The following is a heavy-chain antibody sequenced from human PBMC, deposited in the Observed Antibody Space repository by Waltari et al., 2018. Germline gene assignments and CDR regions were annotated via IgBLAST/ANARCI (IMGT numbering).Heavy chain of an antibody. Sequence: QLQLQESGSGLVKPSPTLSLTCAVSGGSISSGGYSWSWIRQPPGKGLEWIGYIYHSGSTYYNPSLKSRVTISVDRSKNQFSLKLSSVTAADTAVYYCAREYYDFWSGYPAGMDVWGQGTTVTVSS. CDR2: IYHSGST. CDR1: GGSISSGGYS. V-gene: IGHV4-30-2*01. J-gene: IGHJ6*02. CDR3: AREYYDFWSGYPAGMDV. D-gene: IGHD3-3*01.